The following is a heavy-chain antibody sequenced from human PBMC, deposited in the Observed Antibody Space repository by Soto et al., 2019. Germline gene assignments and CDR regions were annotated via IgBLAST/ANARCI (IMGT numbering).Heavy chain of an antibody. CDR1: GLSITDSEMG. J-gene: IGHJ5*02. CDR3: ARRHLAVAVSPWFDP. V-gene: IGHV2-26*01. D-gene: IGHD6-19*01. CDR2: IDSSGEK. Sequence: QVTLKESGPVLVKPTETLTLRCTVFGLSITDSEMGVSWIRQPPGQPLEWLAHIDSSGEKSYRTFLKSRLAISKDTSKSQIVLTMTNMHPADTATYYCARRHLAVAVSPWFDPWGQGIPVTVSS.